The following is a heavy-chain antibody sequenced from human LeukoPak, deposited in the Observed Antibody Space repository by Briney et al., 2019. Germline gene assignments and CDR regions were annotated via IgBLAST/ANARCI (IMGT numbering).Heavy chain of an antibody. CDR3: AKKYSTGLDP. D-gene: IGHD1-26*01. CDR1: GFTFNTYG. V-gene: IGHV3-23*01. CDR2: VSGSGSTT. J-gene: IGHJ5*02. Sequence: PGGSLRLSCAASGFTFNTYGMNWVRQAPGKGLEWVSAVSGSGSTTYYAHSVKGRFTISRDNSKNTLYLQMNSLRAEDTAVYYCAKKYSTGLDPWGQGTLVTVSS.